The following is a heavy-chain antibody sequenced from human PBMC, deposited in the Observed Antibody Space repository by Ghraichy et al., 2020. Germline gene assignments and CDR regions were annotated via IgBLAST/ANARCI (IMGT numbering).Heavy chain of an antibody. CDR3: ASGGSIDGYNPGDY. CDR2: ISSSSSYI. Sequence: LTCAASGFTFSSYSMNWVRQAPGKGLEWVSSISSSSSYIYYADSVKGRFTISRDNAKNSLYLQMNSLRAEDTAVYYCASGGSIDGYNPGDYWGQGTLVTVSS. CDR1: GFTFSSYS. D-gene: IGHD5-24*01. J-gene: IGHJ4*02. V-gene: IGHV3-21*01.